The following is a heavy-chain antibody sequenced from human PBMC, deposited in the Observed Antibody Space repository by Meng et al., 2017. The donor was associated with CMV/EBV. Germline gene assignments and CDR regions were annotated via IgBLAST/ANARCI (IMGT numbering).Heavy chain of an antibody. CDR2: INHSGST. CDR3: ARASYGRIPFYY. V-gene: IGHV4-34*01. CDR1: GGSFSGYY. D-gene: IGHD5-18*01. J-gene: IGHJ4*02. Sequence: GSLRPSCAVYGGSFSGYYWSWIRQLPGKGLEWIGEINHSGSTNYNPSLKSRVTISVDTSKNQFSVNQSSVTAADTAVYYCARASYGRIPFYYWGQGTLVTVSS.